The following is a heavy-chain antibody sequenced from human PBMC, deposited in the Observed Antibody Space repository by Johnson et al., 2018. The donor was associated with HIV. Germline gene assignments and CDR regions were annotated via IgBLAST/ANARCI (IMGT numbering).Heavy chain of an antibody. CDR3: AKGGPVLQFLEWLPGRAFDI. J-gene: IGHJ3*02. V-gene: IGHV3-15*01. CDR1: GFIFSNAC. D-gene: IGHD3-3*01. Sequence: EVQLVESGGGLVKPGGSLRLYCPDSGFIFSNACMSWVRQAPGKGLEWIGHIKSKTDCGTTDYAAPVKGRFTISRDDSKNTLYLQMNSLRAEDTAVYYCAKGGPVLQFLEWLPGRAFDIWGQGTMVTVSS. CDR2: IKSKTDCGTT.